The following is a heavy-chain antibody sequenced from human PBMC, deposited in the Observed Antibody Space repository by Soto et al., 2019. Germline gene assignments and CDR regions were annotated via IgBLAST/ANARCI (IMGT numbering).Heavy chain of an antibody. CDR1: GFTFSGSA. Sequence: GGSLRLSCAASGFTFSGSAMHWVRQASGKGLEWVGRIRSKANSYATAYAASVKGRFTISRDDSKNTAYLQMNSLKTEDTAVYYCTRHGESVIRTVASFDYWGQGTLVTVSS. V-gene: IGHV3-73*01. CDR3: TRHGESVIRTVASFDY. D-gene: IGHD4-17*01. J-gene: IGHJ4*02. CDR2: IRSKANSYAT.